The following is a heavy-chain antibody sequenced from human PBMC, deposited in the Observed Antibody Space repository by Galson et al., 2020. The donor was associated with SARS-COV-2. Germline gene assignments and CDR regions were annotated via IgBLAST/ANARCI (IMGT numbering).Heavy chain of an antibody. CDR2: INPNSGGT. V-gene: IGHV1-2*02. D-gene: IGHD2-2*01. Sequence: ASVKVSCKASGYTFTGYYMHWVRQAPGQGLEWMGWINPNSGGTKYAQKFQGRFTMTRDTSISTVDMELSRLTSDDTAVYYCAREQENCSSNSCPRSSGMDVWGQGTTVTVSS. CDR1: GYTFTGYY. CDR3: AREQENCSSNSCPRSSGMDV. J-gene: IGHJ6*02.